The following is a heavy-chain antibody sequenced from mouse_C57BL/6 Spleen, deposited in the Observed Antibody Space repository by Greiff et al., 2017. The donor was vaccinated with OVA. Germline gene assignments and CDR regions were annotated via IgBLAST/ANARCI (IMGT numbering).Heavy chain of an antibody. CDR1: GYTFTSYW. D-gene: IGHD1-1*01. CDR2: IHPNSGST. J-gene: IGHJ1*03. Sequence: VQLQQPGAELVKPGASVKLSCKASGYTFTSYWMHWVKQRPGQGLEWIGMIHPNSGSTNYNEKFKSKATLTVDKSSSTAYMQLSSLTSEDSAVYYCVYGSSPYWYFDVWGTGTTVTVSS. V-gene: IGHV1-64*01. CDR3: VYGSSPYWYFDV.